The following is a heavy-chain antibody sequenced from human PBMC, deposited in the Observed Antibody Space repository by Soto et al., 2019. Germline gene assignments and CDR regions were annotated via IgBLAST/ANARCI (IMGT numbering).Heavy chain of an antibody. Sequence: SQTLSLTCAISGDTVSSNSASWSWIRQSPSRGLEWLGMTYYRSKWFNDYAVSVKGRMTINSDTSKNQFSLHLNSVTPEDTAVYYCARKSLGLPFDYWGQGSLVTVSS. CDR1: GDTVSSNSAS. CDR2: TYYRSKWFN. V-gene: IGHV6-1*01. CDR3: ARKSLGLPFDY. J-gene: IGHJ4*02. D-gene: IGHD1-26*01.